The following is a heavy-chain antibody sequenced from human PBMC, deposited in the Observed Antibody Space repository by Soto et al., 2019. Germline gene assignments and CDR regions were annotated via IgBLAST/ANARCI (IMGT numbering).Heavy chain of an antibody. CDR3: ARAAYCNGGSCYIDY. D-gene: IGHD2-15*01. Sequence: SDTLSLTCAVSGGSISSGGYSWSWIRQPPGKGLEWIGYIYHSGSTYYNPSLKSRVTMSVDRSKNQFSLRLSSVTAADTAVYYCARAAYCNGGSCYIDYWGQGTLVSVSS. CDR2: IYHSGST. J-gene: IGHJ4*02. CDR1: GGSISSGGYS. V-gene: IGHV4-30-2*01.